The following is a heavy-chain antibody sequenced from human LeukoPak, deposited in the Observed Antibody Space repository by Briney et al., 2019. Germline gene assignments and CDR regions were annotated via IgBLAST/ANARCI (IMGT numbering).Heavy chain of an antibody. J-gene: IGHJ6*04. V-gene: IGHV4-38-2*01. CDR2: IYHDGRN. CDR3: ARFLGGNGLSYYGMDV. CDR1: GYSISSGFY. D-gene: IGHD1-1*01. Sequence: SETLSLTCAVSGYSISSGFYWGWIRQPPGKGLEWIGSIYHDGRNYYNASLKSRVTISVDTSKNQLSLKLSSVTAADTAVYYCARFLGGNGLSYYGMDVWGKGTTVTVSS.